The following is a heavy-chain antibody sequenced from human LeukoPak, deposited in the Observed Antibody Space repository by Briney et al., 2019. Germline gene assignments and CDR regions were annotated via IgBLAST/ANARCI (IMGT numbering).Heavy chain of an antibody. J-gene: IGHJ4*02. CDR3: ARSAAGTYY. D-gene: IGHD1-1*01. V-gene: IGHV3-21*01. Sequence: GGSLRLSCVASGFTFSSYSMNWGRQAPGKGLEWVSSISSSSSYKYYTDSVKGRFTISRDNAKNSLYRQMDSLRAEDTAVYYCARSAAGTYYWGQGTLVTVSS. CDR1: GFTFSSYS. CDR2: ISSSSSYK.